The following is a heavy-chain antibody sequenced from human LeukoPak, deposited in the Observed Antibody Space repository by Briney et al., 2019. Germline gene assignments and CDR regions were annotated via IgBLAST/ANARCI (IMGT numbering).Heavy chain of an antibody. V-gene: IGHV4-59*01. J-gene: IGHJ4*02. CDR1: GGSISSYY. CDR2: IYYSGST. CDR3: TRVFGGTMTTPLYFDY. D-gene: IGHD3-16*01. Sequence: SETLSLTCTVSGGSISSYYWSWIRQPPGKGLEWIGYIYYSGSTNYNPSLKSRVTISVDTSKNQFSLKLSSVTAADTAVYYCTRVFGGTMTTPLYFDYWGQGTLVTVSS.